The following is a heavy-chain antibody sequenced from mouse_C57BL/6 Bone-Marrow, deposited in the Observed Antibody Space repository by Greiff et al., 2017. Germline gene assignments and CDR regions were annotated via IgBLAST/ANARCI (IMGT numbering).Heavy chain of an antibody. CDR2: IWSGGNT. CDR3: ARNGYYDYDVWFAY. D-gene: IGHD2-4*01. J-gene: IGHJ3*01. V-gene: IGHV2-2*01. Sequence: VQLVESGPGLVQPSQSLSITCTVSGFSLTSYGVHWVRQSPGKGLEWLGVIWSGGNTDYNAAFISRLSISKDNSKSQVFFKMNSLQADDTAIYYCARNGYYDYDVWFAYWGQGTLVTVSA. CDR1: GFSLTSYG.